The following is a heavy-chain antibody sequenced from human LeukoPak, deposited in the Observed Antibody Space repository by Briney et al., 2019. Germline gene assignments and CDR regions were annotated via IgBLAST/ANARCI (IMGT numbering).Heavy chain of an antibody. J-gene: IGHJ3*02. V-gene: IGHV4-39*07. CDR3: ARGLKYYDILTGYYHDAFDI. CDR2: IYYSGST. D-gene: IGHD3-9*01. CDR1: GGSISSSSYY. Sequence: SETLSLTCTVSGGSISSSSYYWGWIRQPPGKGLEWIGSIYYSGSTYYNPSLKSRVTISVDTSKNQFSLKLSSVTAADTAVYYCARGLKYYDILTGYYHDAFDIWGQGTMVTVSS.